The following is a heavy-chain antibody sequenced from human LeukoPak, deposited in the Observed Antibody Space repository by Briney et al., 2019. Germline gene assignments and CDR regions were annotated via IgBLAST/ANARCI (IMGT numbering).Heavy chain of an antibody. Sequence: GGSLRLSCVAPASTFDDYAMHWARQAPGKGLEWVSGITWNSGSIGYADSVKGRFTVSRDNAKNSLYLQMDSLRAEDTALYYCAKTRASSTWYSGLGYWGQGTLVTVSS. CDR1: ASTFDDYA. CDR2: ITWNSGSI. J-gene: IGHJ4*02. CDR3: AKTRASSTWYSGLGY. D-gene: IGHD6-13*01. V-gene: IGHV3-9*01.